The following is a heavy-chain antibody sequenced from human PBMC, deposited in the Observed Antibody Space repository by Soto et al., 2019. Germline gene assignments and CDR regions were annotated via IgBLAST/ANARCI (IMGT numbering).Heavy chain of an antibody. J-gene: IGHJ4*02. CDR2: IYYIGNT. CDR1: GGSMTSYY. Sequence: PSETLSLTCTVSGGSMTSYYWSWIRQPPGKGLEWIGFIYYIGNTKYNASLKSRVTISVDTSKNLFSLKLRSVTAADTAVYYCARARSGDRGFDSWGQGALVTVSS. D-gene: IGHD2-21*02. CDR3: ARARSGDRGFDS. V-gene: IGHV4-59*08.